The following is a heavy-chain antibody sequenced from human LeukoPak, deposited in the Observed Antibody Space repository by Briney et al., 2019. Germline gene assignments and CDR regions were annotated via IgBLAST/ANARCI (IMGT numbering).Heavy chain of an antibody. J-gene: IGHJ4*02. Sequence: PGGSLRLSCAASGFTFSSYAMSWVRQAPGKGLEWVSTISGSGGSTYYADSVKGRFTISRDNSKNTLYLQMNSLRAEDTAVYYCAKDPEAYCGGDCPAYYFDYWGQGTLVTVSS. CDR2: ISGSGGST. CDR3: AKDPEAYCGGDCPAYYFDY. D-gene: IGHD2-21*02. CDR1: GFTFSSYA. V-gene: IGHV3-23*01.